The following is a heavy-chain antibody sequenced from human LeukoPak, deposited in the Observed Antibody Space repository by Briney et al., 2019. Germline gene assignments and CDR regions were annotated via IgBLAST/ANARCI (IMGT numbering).Heavy chain of an antibody. D-gene: IGHD3-22*01. CDR1: GFTFSNYW. CDR2: IKPDGSEK. J-gene: IGHJ4*02. V-gene: IGHV3-7*01. CDR3: AKEGDYYDSSGYYYDY. Sequence: GGSLRLSCVASGFTFSNYWMSWVRQAPGKGLEWVANIKPDGSEKNYVDSVKGRFTISRDNAKNSLYLQMNSLRAEDTAVYYCAKEGDYYDSSGYYYDYWGQGTLVTVSS.